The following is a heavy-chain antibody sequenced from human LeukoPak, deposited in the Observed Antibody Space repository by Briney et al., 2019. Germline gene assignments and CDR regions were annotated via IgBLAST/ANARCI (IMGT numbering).Heavy chain of an antibody. Sequence: SETLSLTCTVPGGSISTYYWSWIRQPPGKGLEWSGYIYYSGNTNYNPSLRSRVTMSLDTSRNQFSLKLTSVTAADTAVYYCARDQSSGSSTYYYGMDVWGPGATVTVSS. CDR3: ARDQSSGSSTYYYGMDV. J-gene: IGHJ6*02. V-gene: IGHV4-59*01. D-gene: IGHD1-26*01. CDR1: GGSISTYY. CDR2: IYYSGNT.